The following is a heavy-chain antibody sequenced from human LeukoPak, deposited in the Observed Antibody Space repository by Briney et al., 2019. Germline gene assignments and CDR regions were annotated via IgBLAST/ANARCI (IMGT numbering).Heavy chain of an antibody. D-gene: IGHD6-19*01. Sequence: GGSLRLSCAASGFTFSSYWMHWVRQAPGKGLVWVSRINSDGSSTSYADSVKGRFTISRDNAKNTLYLQMNSLRAEDAAVYYCAREGIAVAGPLDYWGQGTLVTVSS. CDR1: GFTFSSYW. V-gene: IGHV3-74*01. CDR3: AREGIAVAGPLDY. CDR2: INSDGSST. J-gene: IGHJ4*02.